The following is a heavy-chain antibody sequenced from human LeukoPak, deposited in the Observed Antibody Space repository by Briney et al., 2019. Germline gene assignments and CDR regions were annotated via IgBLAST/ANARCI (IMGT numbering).Heavy chain of an antibody. CDR2: IYYSGST. J-gene: IGHJ4*02. CDR3: AAGIAVAGIRLHY. V-gene: IGHV4-59*01. Sequence: KTSETLSLTCTVSGGSISNYYWSWIRQPPGKGLEWIGYIYYSGSTNYNPSLKSRVTISVDTSKNQFSLKLSSVTAADTAVYYCAAGIAVAGIRLHYWGQGTQVTVSS. D-gene: IGHD6-19*01. CDR1: GGSISNYY.